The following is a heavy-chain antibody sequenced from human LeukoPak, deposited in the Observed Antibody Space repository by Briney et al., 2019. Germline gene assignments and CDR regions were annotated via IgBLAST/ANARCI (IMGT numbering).Heavy chain of an antibody. Sequence: SDTLSLTCTVSAGSVNSGSYYWGWIRQPPGKGLEWIGHIFYSGNTNYNPSLKSRVTISVDTSKNQFSLKLSSVTAADTAVYYCARDTNGVDVWGQGTTVTVSS. CDR2: IFYSGNT. D-gene: IGHD1-1*01. V-gene: IGHV4-61*01. J-gene: IGHJ6*02. CDR1: AGSVNSGSYY. CDR3: ARDTNGVDV.